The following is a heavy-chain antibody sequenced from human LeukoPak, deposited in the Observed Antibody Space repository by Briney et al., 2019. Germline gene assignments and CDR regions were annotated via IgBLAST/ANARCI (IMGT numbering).Heavy chain of an antibody. CDR1: GFTFSSYE. J-gene: IGHJ6*02. Sequence: GGSLRLSCAASGFTFSSYEMNWVRQAPGKGLEWVSYISSSSSYIYYADSVKGRFTISRDNAKNSLYLQMNSLRAEDTAVYYCARDRGFGDVRYYYYYGMDVWGQGTTVTVSS. D-gene: IGHD3-10*01. CDR3: ARDRGFGDVRYYYYYGMDV. V-gene: IGHV3-21*05. CDR2: ISSSSSYI.